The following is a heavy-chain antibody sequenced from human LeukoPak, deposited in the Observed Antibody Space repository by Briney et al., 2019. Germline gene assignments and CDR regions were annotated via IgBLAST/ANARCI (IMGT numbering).Heavy chain of an antibody. CDR2: ISGSGGST. D-gene: IGHD3-16*02. Sequence: SGGSLRLSCAASGFTFSSYAMSWVRQAPGKGLEWVSAISGSGGSTYYADSVKGRFTISRHNSKNTLYLQMNSLRAEDTAVYYCARANPHYDYVWGSYRYDYWGQGTLVTVSS. CDR1: GFTFSSYA. J-gene: IGHJ4*02. CDR3: ARANPHYDYVWGSYRYDY. V-gene: IGHV3-23*01.